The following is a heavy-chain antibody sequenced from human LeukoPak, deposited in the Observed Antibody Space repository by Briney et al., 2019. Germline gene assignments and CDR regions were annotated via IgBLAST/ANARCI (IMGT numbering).Heavy chain of an antibody. V-gene: IGHV3-23*01. CDR2: IRSNGDTT. J-gene: IGHJ4*02. Sequence: GGSLSLFCTASGFTFSSIAMTWVRQAPGKGLEWVSTIRSNGDTTYNADSVKGRFTISRDNSKNTLYLELNSLRVEDTATFYCAKGQEVDDGVFESWGQGTMVTVSS. CDR1: GFTFSSIA. D-gene: IGHD1-1*01. CDR3: AKGQEVDDGVFES.